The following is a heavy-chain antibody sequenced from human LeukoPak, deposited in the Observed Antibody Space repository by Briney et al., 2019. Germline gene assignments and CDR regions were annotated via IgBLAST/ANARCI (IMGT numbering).Heavy chain of an antibody. CDR1: GFTFSSYS. J-gene: IGHJ4*02. CDR3: ARDRGYSYGYSDY. V-gene: IGHV3-48*01. D-gene: IGHD5-18*01. CDR2: ISSSSSTI. Sequence: PGGSLRLSCAASGFTFSSYSMNWVRQAPGKGLEWVSYISSSSSTIDYVDSVKGRFTISRDNAKNSLYLQMNSLRAEDTAVYYCARDRGYSYGYSDYWGQGTLVTVSS.